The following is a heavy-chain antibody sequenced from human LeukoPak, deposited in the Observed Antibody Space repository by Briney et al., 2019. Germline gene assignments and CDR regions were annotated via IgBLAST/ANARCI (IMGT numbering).Heavy chain of an antibody. Sequence: PGGSLRLSCAASGFTFSSYGMHWIRQAPGKGLEWVANIKQDGSEKYYVDSVKGRFTISRDNAKNSLYLQMNSLRAEDTAVYYCARIMGGYLDYWGQGTLVTVSS. CDR3: ARIMGGYLDY. D-gene: IGHD2-8*01. CDR1: GFTFSSYG. V-gene: IGHV3-7*01. J-gene: IGHJ4*02. CDR2: IKQDGSEK.